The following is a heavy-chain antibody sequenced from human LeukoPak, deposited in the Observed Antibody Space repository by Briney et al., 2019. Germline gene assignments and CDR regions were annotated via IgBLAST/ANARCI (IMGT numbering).Heavy chain of an antibody. D-gene: IGHD5-12*01. V-gene: IGHV1-24*01. Sequence: ASVKVSCKVSGYTLTELSMHWVRQAPGKGLEWMGGFDPEDGETIYAQKFQGRVTMTRDTSTSTVYMELSSLTSEDTAVYYCARNLLDIADPWESSGYWGQGTLVTVSS. J-gene: IGHJ4*02. CDR1: GYTLTELS. CDR3: ARNLLDIADPWESSGY. CDR2: FDPEDGET.